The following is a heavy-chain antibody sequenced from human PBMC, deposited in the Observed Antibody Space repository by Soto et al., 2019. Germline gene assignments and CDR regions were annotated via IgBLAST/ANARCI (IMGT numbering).Heavy chain of an antibody. J-gene: IGHJ6*02. CDR1: GYTFTSYD. CDR2: MNPNSGNT. D-gene: IGHD2-15*01. V-gene: IGHV1-8*01. Sequence: QVQLVQSGAEVKKPGASVKVSCKASGYTFTSYDINWVRQATGQGLEWMGWMNPNSGNTGYAQKFQGRVTMTGNTSMSKAYMELSSLRSEDTAVYYCGRGWTSGCYDPPTWCYGMDVWGQGTTVTVSS. CDR3: GRGWTSGCYDPPTWCYGMDV.